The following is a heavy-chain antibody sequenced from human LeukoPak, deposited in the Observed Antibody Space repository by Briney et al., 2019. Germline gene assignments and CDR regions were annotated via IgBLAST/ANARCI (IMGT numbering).Heavy chain of an antibody. V-gene: IGHV4-39*01. J-gene: IGHJ4*02. CDR3: ARQPHFYYDYVWGSSYYFDY. D-gene: IGHD3-16*01. Sequence: WVRQAPGKGLEWIGSIYYSGSTYYNPSLKSRVTISVDTSKNQFSLKLSSVTAADTAVYYCARQPHFYYDYVWGSSYYFDYWGQGTLVTVSS. CDR2: IYYSGST.